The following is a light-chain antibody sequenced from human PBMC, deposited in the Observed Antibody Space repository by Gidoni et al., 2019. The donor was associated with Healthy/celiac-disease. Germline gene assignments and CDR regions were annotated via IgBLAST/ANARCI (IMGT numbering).Light chain of an antibody. J-gene: IGKJ4*01. CDR1: QSISSW. CDR3: QQYNSYSPGST. CDR2: KAS. Sequence: DIQMTQSPSTLSASVGDRVTITCRASQSISSWLAWYQQKPGKAPKLLIYKASSLESGVPSRFSGSGSGTEFTLTISSLQPDDFATYYCQQYNSYSPGSTFGGXTKVEIK. V-gene: IGKV1-5*03.